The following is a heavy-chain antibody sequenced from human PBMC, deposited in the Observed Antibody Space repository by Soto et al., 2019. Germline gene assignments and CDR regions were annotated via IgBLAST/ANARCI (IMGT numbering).Heavy chain of an antibody. CDR3: AKYYYDSSGYNSDYYYGMDV. CDR2: IIPIFGTA. V-gene: IGHV1-69*01. J-gene: IGHJ6*02. Sequence: QVQLVQSGAEVKKPGSSVKVSCKASGGTFSSYAISWVRQAPGQGLEWMGGIIPIFGTANYAQKFQGRVTITADESTSTAYMELSSLRSEDTAVYYCAKYYYDSSGYNSDYYYGMDVWGQGTTVTVSS. CDR1: GGTFSSYA. D-gene: IGHD3-22*01.